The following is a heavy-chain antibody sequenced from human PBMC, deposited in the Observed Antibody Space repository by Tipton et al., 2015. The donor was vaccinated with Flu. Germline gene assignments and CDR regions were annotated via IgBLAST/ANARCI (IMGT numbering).Heavy chain of an antibody. Sequence: SLRLSCAASGFTFNAYEMNWVRQAPGKGLEWVSYISSSGSTIYYADSVKGRFTISRDNAKSSLYLQMYSLRAEDTALYYCVRIPVADLKKYYFDFWGQGTLVTVSS. J-gene: IGHJ4*02. CDR3: VRIPVADLKKYYFDF. CDR1: GFTFNAYE. D-gene: IGHD6-19*01. CDR2: ISSSGSTI. V-gene: IGHV3-48*03.